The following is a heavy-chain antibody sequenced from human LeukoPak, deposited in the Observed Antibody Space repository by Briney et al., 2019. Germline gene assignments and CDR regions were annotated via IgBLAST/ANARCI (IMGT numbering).Heavy chain of an antibody. CDR2: INPNSGGT. Sequence: GASVKVSCKSSGYTFTGYYMHWVRQAPGQGHEWMGWINPNSGGTNYAQKYQGSVTITRATSISTCYKTLRRLRSDDTAVYYCARAVGYYYGTASYLPLGLGGQGTLVTVSP. CDR1: GYTFTGYY. V-gene: IGHV1-2*02. CDR3: ARAVGYYYGTASYLPLGL. J-gene: IGHJ4*02. D-gene: IGHD3-10*01.